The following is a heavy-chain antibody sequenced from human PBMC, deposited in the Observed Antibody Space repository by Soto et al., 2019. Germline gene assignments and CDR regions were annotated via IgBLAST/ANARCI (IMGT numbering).Heavy chain of an antibody. CDR1: GGSISSSRSY. CDR2: IYYSGST. V-gene: IGHV4-39*01. CDR3: ARRGLVGATTFDY. D-gene: IGHD1-26*01. Sequence: QLQLQESGPGLVKPSETLSLTCTVSGGSISSSRSYWGWIRQPPGKGLEYIGSIYYSGSTYYSPSLKSRVTISVDTSKNQFSLKLSSVTAADTAVYYCARRGLVGATTFDYWGQGTLVTVSS. J-gene: IGHJ4*02.